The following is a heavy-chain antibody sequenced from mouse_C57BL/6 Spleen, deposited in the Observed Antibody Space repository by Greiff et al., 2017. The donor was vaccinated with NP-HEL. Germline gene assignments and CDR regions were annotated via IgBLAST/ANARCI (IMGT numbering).Heavy chain of an antibody. V-gene: IGHV1-43*01. D-gene: IGHD2-1*01. CDR2: INPSTGGT. Sequence: EVQLQQSGPELVKPGASVKISCKASGYSFTGYYMHWVKQSSEKSLEWIGEINPSTGGTSYNQKFKGKATLTVDKSSSTAYMQLKSLTSEDSAVYYCARYLPYFDVWGTGTTVTVSS. CDR3: ARYLPYFDV. CDR1: GYSFTGYY. J-gene: IGHJ1*03.